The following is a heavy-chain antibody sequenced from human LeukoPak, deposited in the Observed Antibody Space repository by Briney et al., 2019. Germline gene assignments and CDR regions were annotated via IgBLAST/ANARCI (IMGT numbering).Heavy chain of an antibody. CDR2: TYYSGST. Sequence: SETLSLTCTVSGGSISSYYWSWIRQPPGKGLEWIGSTYYSGSTNYNPSLKSRVTISVDTSKNQFSLKLSSVTAADTAVYYCARGAGWYHYWGQGTLVTVSS. J-gene: IGHJ4*02. D-gene: IGHD6-19*01. CDR3: ARGAGWYHY. V-gene: IGHV4-59*01. CDR1: GGSISSYY.